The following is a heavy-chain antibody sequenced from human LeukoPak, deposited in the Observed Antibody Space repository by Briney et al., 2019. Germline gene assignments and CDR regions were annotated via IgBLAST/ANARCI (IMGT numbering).Heavy chain of an antibody. CDR1: GFTFSSYG. CDR3: ARAGQLVGWFDP. D-gene: IGHD6-13*01. CDR2: IWYDGSNK. Sequence: GRSLRLSCAASGFTFSSYGMHWVRQAPGKGLEWVAVIWYDGSNKYYADSVKGRFTISRDNSKNTLYLQMNSLRAEDTAVYYCARAGQLVGWFDPWGQGTLVTVSS. V-gene: IGHV3-33*01. J-gene: IGHJ5*02.